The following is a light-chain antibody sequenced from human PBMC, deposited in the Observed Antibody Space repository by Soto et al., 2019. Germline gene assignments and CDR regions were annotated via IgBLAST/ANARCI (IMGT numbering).Light chain of an antibody. CDR3: QQDYRRPIN. CDR1: QDIAGY. CDR2: AAS. J-gene: IGKJ5*01. V-gene: IGKV1D-12*01. Sequence: PSAASAWVGVYVTINCLASQDIAGYLAWYQHKPGRAPELLIHAASSLQSGVPSRFSGSGSGKDFTLTIYGLESQDFATYYCQQDYRRPINFGHVRRLDVK.